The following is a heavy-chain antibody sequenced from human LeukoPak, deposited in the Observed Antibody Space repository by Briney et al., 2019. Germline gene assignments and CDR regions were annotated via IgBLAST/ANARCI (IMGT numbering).Heavy chain of an antibody. V-gene: IGHV1-18*01. CDR2: ISAYNGNT. CDR3: ARDLWRKVGATFPGHNWFDP. J-gene: IGHJ5*02. CDR1: GYTFTNYG. Sequence: GASVKVSCKASGYTFTNYGISWVRQAPGQGLEWMGWISAYNGNTNYAQKLQGRVTMTTDTSTSTAYMELRSLRSDDTAVYYCARDLWRKVGATFPGHNWFDPWGQGTLVTVSS. D-gene: IGHD1-26*01.